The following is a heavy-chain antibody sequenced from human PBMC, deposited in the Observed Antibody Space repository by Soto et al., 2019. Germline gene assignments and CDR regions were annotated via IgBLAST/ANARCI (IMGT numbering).Heavy chain of an antibody. CDR1: GFTFENFG. J-gene: IGHJ5*02. CDR2: IAYDGSSK. V-gene: IGHV3-30*18. Sequence: QVQLVESGGGVVQPGMSRRLSCAASGFTFENFGMHWVRQAPGKGMEWVAVIAYDGSSKYYADSVKGRFTISRDNSNNTLDLQMNSLRVEDTAVYYFAKSLDGLAVQVFVPRGQGTLVTVSS. CDR3: AKSLDGLAVQVFVP. D-gene: IGHD2-2*03.